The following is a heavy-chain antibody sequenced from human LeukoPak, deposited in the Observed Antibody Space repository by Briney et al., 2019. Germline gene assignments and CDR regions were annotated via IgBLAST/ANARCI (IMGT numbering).Heavy chain of an antibody. J-gene: IGHJ6*02. CDR1: GGSFSGYY. Sequence: PSETLSLTCAVYGGSFSGYYWSWIRQPPGKGLEWIGEINHSGSTNYNPSLKSRVTISVDTSKNQFSLKLSSVTAADTAVYYCAREYYGFWSGYYGMDVWGQGTTVTVSS. CDR3: AREYYGFWSGYYGMDV. D-gene: IGHD3-3*01. CDR2: INHSGST. V-gene: IGHV4-34*01.